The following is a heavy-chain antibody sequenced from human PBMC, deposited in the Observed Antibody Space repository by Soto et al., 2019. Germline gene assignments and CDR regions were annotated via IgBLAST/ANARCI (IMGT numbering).Heavy chain of an antibody. D-gene: IGHD3-16*01. CDR3: ERGRHTSYFDP. J-gene: IGHJ5*02. Sequence: SQTLSLTCPITADTVSSNNEAWNWIRQSPSRGLEWLGRTYYRSKWHTDFAVSVKGRLTTTPDTYENQFSLQLTSVTPEDTAVHYCERGRHTSYFDPWGQGILVTVSS. CDR2: TYYRSKWHT. V-gene: IGHV6-1*01. CDR1: ADTVSSNNEA.